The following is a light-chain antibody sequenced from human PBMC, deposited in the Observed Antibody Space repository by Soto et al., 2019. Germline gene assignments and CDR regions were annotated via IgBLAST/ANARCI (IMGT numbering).Light chain of an antibody. CDR2: GAS. V-gene: IGKV3-15*01. J-gene: IGKJ1*01. CDR3: QQYKSYSST. CDR1: QSVGSG. Sequence: EIVMTQSPATLSVSPGERATLSCRASQSVGSGLSWYQQKPGQAPRLLIYGASTRATGIPARFSGSGSGTEFTLTISGLQPEDFATYYCQQYKSYSSTFGQGTKVDIK.